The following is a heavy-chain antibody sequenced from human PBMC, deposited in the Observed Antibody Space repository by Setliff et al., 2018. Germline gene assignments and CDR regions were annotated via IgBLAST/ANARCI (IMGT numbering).Heavy chain of an antibody. Sequence: SETLSLTCTFYGGPFSDYYWGWVRQHPGKGLEWIGEINHSGSTNYIPSLKSRLTISVDTSKNQFSLKLSSVTAADTAMYYCRFWSGYYKNDYWGQGTLVTVSS. CDR2: INHSGST. CDR3: RFWSGYYKNDY. V-gene: IGHV4-34*01. CDR1: GGPFSDYY. J-gene: IGHJ4*02. D-gene: IGHD3-3*01.